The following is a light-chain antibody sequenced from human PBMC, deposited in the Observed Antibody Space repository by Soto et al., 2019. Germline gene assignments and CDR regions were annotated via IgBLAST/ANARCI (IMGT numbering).Light chain of an antibody. Sequence: QPASVSGSPGQSITISCTGTSSDVGTYNLVSWYQQHPGKAPKLIIYEGSKRPSGVSNRLSGSKSGNTASLTISGLQAEDEADYYCCSYAGSRTLVFGGGTKLTVL. J-gene: IGLJ2*01. CDR2: EGS. V-gene: IGLV2-23*01. CDR3: CSYAGSRTLV. CDR1: SSDVGTYNL.